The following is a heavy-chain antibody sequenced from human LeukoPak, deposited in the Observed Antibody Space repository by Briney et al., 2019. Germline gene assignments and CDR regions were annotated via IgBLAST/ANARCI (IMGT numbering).Heavy chain of an antibody. V-gene: IGHV4-61*02. CDR2: IYASGIT. Sequence: SETLSLTCTVSGGSISSGDYYWSWIRQPAGKGLEWIGRIYASGITNYNPSLKSRVTISIDTSKNQFSLKVTSVTAADTALYYCARVFRKDGYNCDGFDIWGQGTMVTVSS. CDR3: ARVFRKDGYNCDGFDI. J-gene: IGHJ3*02. CDR1: GGSISSGDYY. D-gene: IGHD5-24*01.